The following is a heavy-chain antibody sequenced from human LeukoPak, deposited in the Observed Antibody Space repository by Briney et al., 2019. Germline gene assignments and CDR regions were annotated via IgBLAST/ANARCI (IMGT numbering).Heavy chain of an antibody. V-gene: IGHV4-39*07. Sequence: PSETLSLTCTVSGGSISSSSYYWGWIRQPPGKGLEWIGSIYYSGSTYYNPSLKSRVTISVDTSKNQFSLKLSSVTAADTAVYYCARDWNYYDSSGYIDAFDIWGQGTMVTVSS. CDR3: ARDWNYYDSSGYIDAFDI. D-gene: IGHD3-22*01. CDR1: GGSISSSSYY. J-gene: IGHJ3*02. CDR2: IYYSGST.